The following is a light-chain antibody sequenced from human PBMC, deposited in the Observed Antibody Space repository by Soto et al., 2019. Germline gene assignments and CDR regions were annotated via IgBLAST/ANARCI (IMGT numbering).Light chain of an antibody. Sequence: EIVLTQSPATLSLSPGERATLSCRASQSVSSYLAWYQQKPGQAPRLLIYDASNRATGIPARFSGSGSGTDFTLTIRSLEPEDFAVYYCQQRSNWPPITFGQGTTGDIK. CDR3: QQRSNWPPIT. CDR2: DAS. V-gene: IGKV3-11*01. J-gene: IGKJ1*01. CDR1: QSVSSY.